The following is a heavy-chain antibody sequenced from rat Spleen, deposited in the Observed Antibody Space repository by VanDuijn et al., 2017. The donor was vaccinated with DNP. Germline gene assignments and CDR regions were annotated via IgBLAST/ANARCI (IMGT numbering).Heavy chain of an antibody. CDR2: INIAGNT. D-gene: IGHD1-11*01. Sequence: EVQLQESGPGLVKPSQSLSLTCSVTGYSITSYHGWNWIRKFPGNKLEWMGYINIAGNTYYNPSLRSRISITRDTSRNQFFLQLNSVTTEDTATYYCARGLNYGGYNYYWYFDFWGPGTMVTVSS. CDR1: GYSITSYHG. V-gene: IGHV3-3*01. CDR3: ARGLNYGGYNYYWYFDF. J-gene: IGHJ1*01.